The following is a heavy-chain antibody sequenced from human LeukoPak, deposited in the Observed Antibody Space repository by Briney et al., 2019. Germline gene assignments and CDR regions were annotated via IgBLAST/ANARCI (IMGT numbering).Heavy chain of an antibody. Sequence: KFQGRVTITRDTSASTAYMELSSLRSEDTAVYYCARDRDGQLLSYWGQGTLVTVSS. V-gene: IGHV1-3*01. D-gene: IGHD2-2*01. J-gene: IGHJ4*02. CDR3: ARDRDGQLLSY.